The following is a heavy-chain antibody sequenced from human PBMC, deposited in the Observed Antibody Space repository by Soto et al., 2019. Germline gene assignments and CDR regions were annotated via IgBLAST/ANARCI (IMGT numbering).Heavy chain of an antibody. D-gene: IGHD2-15*01. V-gene: IGHV4-61*01. CDR1: GGSVSSGSYY. CDR2: IYYSGST. Sequence: PSETLSITCTVSGGSVSSGSYYWSWIRQPPGKGLEWIGYIYYSGSTNYNPSLKSRVTISVDTSKNQFSLKLSSVTAADTAVYYCARDRGYCSGGSCYEWFDPWGQGTLVTVSS. CDR3: ARDRGYCSGGSCYEWFDP. J-gene: IGHJ5*02.